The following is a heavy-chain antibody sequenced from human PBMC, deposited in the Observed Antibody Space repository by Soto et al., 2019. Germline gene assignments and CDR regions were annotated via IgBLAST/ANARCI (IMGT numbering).Heavy chain of an antibody. D-gene: IGHD3-22*01. Sequence: QMQLVQSGPEVKKPGTSVKVSCKASGFTFTSSAVQWVRQARGQRLEWIGWIVVGSGNTNYAQKFQERVTITRDMSTSTAYMELSSLRSEDTAVYYCAADRGYYDSSGYYPLYLFDYWGQGTLVTVSS. V-gene: IGHV1-58*01. CDR3: AADRGYYDSSGYYPLYLFDY. CDR1: GFTFTSSA. CDR2: IVVGSGNT. J-gene: IGHJ4*02.